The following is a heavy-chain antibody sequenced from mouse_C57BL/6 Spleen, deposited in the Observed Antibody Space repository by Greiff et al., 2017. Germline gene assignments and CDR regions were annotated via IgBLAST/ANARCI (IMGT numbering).Heavy chain of an antibody. D-gene: IGHD2-4*01. CDR3: ARSNDSPFDY. Sequence: QVQLQQPGAELVKPGASVKMSGKASAYPFPGYWLTWLKQRPGQGLDWIGDIYPGSGGPNYNETFKSKATLTVDTSSSSAYMQLSSLTSEDSAVYYCARSNDSPFDYWGQGTTLTVSS. CDR1: AYPFPGYW. V-gene: IGHV1-55*01. CDR2: IYPGSGGP. J-gene: IGHJ2*01.